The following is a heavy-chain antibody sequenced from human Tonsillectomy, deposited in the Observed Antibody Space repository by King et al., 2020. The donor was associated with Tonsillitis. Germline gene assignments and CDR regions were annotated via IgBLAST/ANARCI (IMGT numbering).Heavy chain of an antibody. Sequence: VQLVESGGGSVQPGGSQRLSCAASGFTFSSYAMSWVRQAPGKGLEWVSDISGSGGSTYYADSVKGRFTISRDNSKNTLYLHMSSLRAEDTAVYYCATEGMGYSYGQDYHYMDVWGKGTTVTVSS. CDR2: ISGSGGST. J-gene: IGHJ6*03. V-gene: IGHV3-23*04. CDR1: GFTFSSYA. CDR3: ATEGMGYSYGQDYHYMDV. D-gene: IGHD5-18*01.